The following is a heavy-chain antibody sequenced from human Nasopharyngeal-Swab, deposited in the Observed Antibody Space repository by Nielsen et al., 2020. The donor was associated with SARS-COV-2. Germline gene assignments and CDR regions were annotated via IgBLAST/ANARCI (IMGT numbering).Heavy chain of an antibody. CDR1: GASISSRNNY. D-gene: IGHD4-17*01. CDR2: IFASGST. J-gene: IGHJ4*02. CDR3: ARDESGDYLGLPFDH. V-gene: IGHV4-39*07. Sequence: SETLSLTCVVSGASISSRNNYWGWIRQSPGKGLEWIGTIFASGSTYNPSLKSRVTMSVDTPKTQFSLKLNSVTAADTAVYYCARDESGDYLGLPFDHWGRGTLVTVSS.